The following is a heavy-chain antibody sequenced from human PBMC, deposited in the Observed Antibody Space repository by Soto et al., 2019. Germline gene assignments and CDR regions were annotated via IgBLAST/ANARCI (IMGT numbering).Heavy chain of an antibody. CDR2: ISAYNGNT. Sequence: ASVKVSCKSSGYTFTSYGISWVRQSPGQGLEWMGWISAYNGNTNYAQKLQGRVTMTTDTSTSTAYMELRSLRSDDTAVYYCARDRPRWVVAAKYGMDVWGQGTTVTVSS. CDR3: ARDRPRWVVAAKYGMDV. J-gene: IGHJ6*02. D-gene: IGHD2-15*01. V-gene: IGHV1-18*01. CDR1: GYTFTSYG.